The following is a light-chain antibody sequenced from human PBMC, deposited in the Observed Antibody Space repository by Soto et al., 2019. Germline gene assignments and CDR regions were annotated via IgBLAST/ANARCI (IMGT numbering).Light chain of an antibody. CDR2: SNN. J-gene: IGLJ2*01. V-gene: IGLV1-44*01. Sequence: QTVVTQPPLASGTPGQRVTISCSGSSSNIGSNTVNWYQQLPGTAPKLLIYSNNQRPPGVPDRFSGSKSGTSASLAISGLQSEDEADYYCAAWDDSLNALFGGGTKVTVL. CDR3: AAWDDSLNAL. CDR1: SSNIGSNT.